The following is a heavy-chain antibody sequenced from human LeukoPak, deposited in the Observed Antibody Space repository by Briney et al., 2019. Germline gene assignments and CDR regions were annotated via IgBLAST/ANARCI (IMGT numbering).Heavy chain of an antibody. J-gene: IGHJ3*02. Sequence: GDSLKISCKGSGYSFTSYWIGWVRQLPGKGLECMGIIYPGDSDTRYSPSFQGQVTISADKSISTAYLQWSSLKASDTAMYYCASPNWDPSFGAFDIWGQGTMVTVSS. V-gene: IGHV5-51*01. D-gene: IGHD7-27*01. CDR1: GYSFTSYW. CDR2: IYPGDSDT. CDR3: ASPNWDPSFGAFDI.